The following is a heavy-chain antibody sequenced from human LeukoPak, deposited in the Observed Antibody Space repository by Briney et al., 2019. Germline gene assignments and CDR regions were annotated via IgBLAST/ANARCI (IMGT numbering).Heavy chain of an antibody. CDR1: GFIFSSYS. Sequence: PGRSLRLSCAASGFIFSSYSMNWVRQAPGKGLEWVSYISASSSTTHYADSVKGRFTISRDNAKTSLYLQMNSLRDDDTAVYHCVRGRAGNYFDYWGQGTLVTVSS. CDR3: VRGRAGNYFDY. D-gene: IGHD6-19*01. CDR2: ISASSSTT. V-gene: IGHV3-48*02. J-gene: IGHJ4*02.